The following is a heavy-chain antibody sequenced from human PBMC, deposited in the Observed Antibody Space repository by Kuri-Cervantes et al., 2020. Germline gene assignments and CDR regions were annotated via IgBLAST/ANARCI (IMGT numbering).Heavy chain of an antibody. D-gene: IGHD3-16*01. J-gene: IGHJ4*02. CDR3: AKEWGRWQVLDN. V-gene: IGHV3-9*01. CDR1: GFTFDDYA. CDR2: ISWNSGII. Sequence: SLKISCAASGFTFDDYAMHWVRQAPGKGLEWVSGISWNSGIIGYADSVKGRFTISRDNSKNTLYLQMNSLRAEDTAVYYCAKEWGRWQVLDNWGQGTLVTVSS.